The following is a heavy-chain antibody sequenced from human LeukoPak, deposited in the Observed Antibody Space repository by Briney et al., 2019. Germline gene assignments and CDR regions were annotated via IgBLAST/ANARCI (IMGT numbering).Heavy chain of an antibody. CDR2: ISYNGSNK. CDR3: AKQLGHCSDGSCYFPY. CDR1: AFTFSSYD. Sequence: PGGSLRLSCTGSAFTFSSYDMHWVRQAPGKGLEWVAIISYNGSNKYYADSVKGRFTISRDNSKNTLYLEMNSLRAEDTAVYYCAKQLGHCSDGSCYFPYWGQGTLVTVSS. D-gene: IGHD2-15*01. J-gene: IGHJ4*02. V-gene: IGHV3-30*18.